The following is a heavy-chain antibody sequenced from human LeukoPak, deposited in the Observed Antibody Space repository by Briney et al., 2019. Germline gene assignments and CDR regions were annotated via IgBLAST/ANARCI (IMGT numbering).Heavy chain of an antibody. D-gene: IGHD3-10*01. CDR2: IYHSGST. V-gene: IGHV4-4*02. J-gene: IGHJ5*02. CDR1: GGSISSSNW. CDR3: ARDQNRQSYDYGSGSYTWFDP. Sequence: SETLSLTCAVSGGSISSSNWWSWVRQPPGKGLEWFGEIYHSGSTNYNPSLKSRVTISVDKSKNQFSLKLSSVTAADTAVYYCARDQNRQSYDYGSGSYTWFDPWGQGTLVTVSS.